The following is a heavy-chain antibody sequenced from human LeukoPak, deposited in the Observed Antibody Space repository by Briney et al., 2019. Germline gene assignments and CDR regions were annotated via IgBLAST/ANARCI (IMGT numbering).Heavy chain of an antibody. V-gene: IGHV3-7*01. CDR3: ARDPPLLDIVGWYSSSSPYFDY. D-gene: IGHD6-6*01. CDR2: IKQDGSEK. CDR1: GFTFSSYW. J-gene: IGHJ4*02. Sequence: PGGSLRLSCAASGFTFSSYWMSWVRQAPGKGLEWVANIKQDGSEKYYVDSVKGRFTISRDNAKNSLYLQMNSLRAEDTAVYYCARDPPLLDIVGWYSSSSPYFDYWGQGTLVTVSS.